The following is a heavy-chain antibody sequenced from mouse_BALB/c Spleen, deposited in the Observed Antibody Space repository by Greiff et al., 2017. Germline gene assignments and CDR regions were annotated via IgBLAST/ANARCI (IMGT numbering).Heavy chain of an antibody. CDR3: ARRGGIYYYGSSQASFDY. D-gene: IGHD1-1*01. Sequence: VMLVESGPELVKPGASVKISCKASGYAFSSSWMNWVKQRPGQGLEWIGRIYPGDGDTNYNGKFKGKATLTADKSSSTAYMQLSSLTSVDSAVYFCARRGGIYYYGSSQASFDYWGQGTTLTVSS. CDR2: IYPGDGDT. CDR1: GYAFSSSW. J-gene: IGHJ2*01. V-gene: IGHV1-82*01.